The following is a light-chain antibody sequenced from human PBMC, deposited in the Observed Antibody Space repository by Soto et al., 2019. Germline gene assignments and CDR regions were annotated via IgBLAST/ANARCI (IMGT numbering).Light chain of an antibody. CDR2: DTS. CDR3: QKRSNVPLT. CDR1: QSVSSY. J-gene: IGKJ3*01. V-gene: IGKV3-11*01. Sequence: EIVLTQSPATLSLSPGERATLSCRASQSVSSYLAWYQQKPGQAPRLLIYDTSNRATGIPARFSGSGSGTDFTLTISSLEPEDFAVYSGQKRSNVPLTFGPGTKVDIK.